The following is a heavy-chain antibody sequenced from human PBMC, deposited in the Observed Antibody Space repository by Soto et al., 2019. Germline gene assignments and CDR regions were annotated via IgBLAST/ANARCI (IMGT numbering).Heavy chain of an antibody. CDR2: IDPSDSYT. CDR1: GYSFNGYW. CDR3: ARHIVVVPAAMYNWFDP. Sequence: GESLKSSCKGSGYSFNGYWISWVLQMPWKGLEWMGRIDPSDSYTNYSPSFQGHVTISAAKSITTAYLQWSSLKASDTAMYYCARHIVVVPAAMYNWFDPWGQGTLVTVSS. D-gene: IGHD2-2*01. V-gene: IGHV5-10-1*01. J-gene: IGHJ5*02.